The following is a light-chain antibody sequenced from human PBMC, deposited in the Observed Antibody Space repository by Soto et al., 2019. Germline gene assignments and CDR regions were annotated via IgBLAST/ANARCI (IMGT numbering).Light chain of an antibody. CDR2: GAS. CDR1: QSVTSSY. CDR3: QQYGNSAPIT. V-gene: IGKV3-20*01. J-gene: IGKJ5*01. Sequence: IVLTQSPGTLSLSPGEIATLSCXASQSVTSSYLAWYQLKPGQAPRLXXYGASSRATGIPDRFSGSGSGTDFTLTISRLEPEDFALYYCQQYGNSAPITFGQGTRLEIK.